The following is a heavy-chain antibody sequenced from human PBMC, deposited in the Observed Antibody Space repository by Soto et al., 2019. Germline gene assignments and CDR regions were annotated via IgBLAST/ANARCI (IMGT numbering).Heavy chain of an antibody. CDR1: GGSVSSGSYY. CDR3: ARDKYFSGYCSSTSCYLPLEGIDP. Sequence: SETLSLTCTVSGGSVSSGSYYWSWIRQPPGKGLEWIGYIYYSGSTNYNPSLKSRVTISVDTSKNQFSLKLSSVTAADTAVYYCARDKYFSGYCSSTSCYLPLEGIDPWGQGTLVTVSS. J-gene: IGHJ5*02. CDR2: IYYSGST. D-gene: IGHD2-2*01. V-gene: IGHV4-61*01.